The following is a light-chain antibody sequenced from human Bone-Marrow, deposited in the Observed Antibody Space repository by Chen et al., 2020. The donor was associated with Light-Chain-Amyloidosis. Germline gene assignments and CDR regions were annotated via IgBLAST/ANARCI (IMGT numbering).Light chain of an antibody. CDR2: DDS. Sequence: SYVLTQPSSVSVAPGQTATIACGGNNIGSTSVHRYQQTPGQAPLLVVYDDSDRPSGLPERLSGSNSGNSATLTISRVEAGDEADYYCQVWERSSDRPVFGGGTKLTVL. J-gene: IGLJ3*02. V-gene: IGLV3-21*02. CDR3: QVWERSSDRPV. CDR1: NIGSTS.